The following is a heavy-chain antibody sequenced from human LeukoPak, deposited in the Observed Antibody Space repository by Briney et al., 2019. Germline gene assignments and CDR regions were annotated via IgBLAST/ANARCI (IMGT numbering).Heavy chain of an antibody. V-gene: IGHV1-46*02. J-gene: IGHJ6*03. CDR3: ARKGEYSGYDQRGNYYYYYYMDV. CDR2: ITPSGDSA. CDR1: GYTFNLYY. Sequence: ASVKVSCKATGYTFNLYYMHWVRQAPGQGLEWLGVITPSGDSATYAQTFQGRLTMTRDLSTSTLYMDLGSLRSEDTAIYFCARKGEYSGYDQRGNYYYYYYMDVWGKGTTVTVSS. D-gene: IGHD5-12*01.